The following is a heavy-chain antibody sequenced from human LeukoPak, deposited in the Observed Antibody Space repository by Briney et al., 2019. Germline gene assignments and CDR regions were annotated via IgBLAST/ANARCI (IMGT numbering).Heavy chain of an antibody. D-gene: IGHD4-17*01. J-gene: IGHJ6*02. CDR3: ARVIGDYAYYYYGMDV. Sequence: IPILGIANSAEKFEGRVTITADKSTSTAYMELSSLRSEDTAVYYCARVIGDYAYYYYGMDVWGQGTTVTVSS. V-gene: IGHV1-69*04. CDR2: IPILGIA.